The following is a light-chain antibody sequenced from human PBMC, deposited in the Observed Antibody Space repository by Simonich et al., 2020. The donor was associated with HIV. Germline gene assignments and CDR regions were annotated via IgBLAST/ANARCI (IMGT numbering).Light chain of an antibody. Sequence: EIVMTQSPATLSVSPGERATLSCRASQSVGIHLAWYQHKPGQAPRLLIYGASTRTTGIPAWFSGSGSGTEFTLTISSMQSEDFAVYYCQQCNNWPPTFGQGTKVEIK. CDR2: GAS. V-gene: IGKV3-15*01. CDR3: QQCNNWPPT. J-gene: IGKJ1*01. CDR1: QSVGIH.